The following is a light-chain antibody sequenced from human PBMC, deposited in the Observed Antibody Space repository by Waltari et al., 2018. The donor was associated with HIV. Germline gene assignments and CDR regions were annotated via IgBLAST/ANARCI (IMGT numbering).Light chain of an antibody. J-gene: IGLJ1*01. V-gene: IGLV2-23*02. CDR2: EVS. CDR1: SSDVGSYHL. CDR3: CSYAGSSTPFV. Sequence: QSALTQPASVSGSPGQSITISCTGTSSDVGSYHLVPWYQQYPGKVPKLMIYEVSKRPSGVSNRFSGSKSGNTASLTISGLQAEDEADYYCCSYAGSSTPFVFGTATKVTVL.